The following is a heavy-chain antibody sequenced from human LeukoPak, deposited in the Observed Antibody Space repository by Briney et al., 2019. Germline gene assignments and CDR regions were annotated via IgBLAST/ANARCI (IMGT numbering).Heavy chain of an antibody. CDR3: ARVQWELPNWFDP. V-gene: IGHV1-2*04. D-gene: IGHD1-26*01. CDR2: INPNSGGT. CDR1: GYTFTAYY. Sequence: ASVKVSCKASGYTFTAYYLHWVRQAPGQGLEWMGWINPNSGGTNYAQKFKGWVTLTRDTSINTTYMELSRLASDVTAVYFCARVQWELPNWFDPWGQGTLVTVSS. J-gene: IGHJ5*02.